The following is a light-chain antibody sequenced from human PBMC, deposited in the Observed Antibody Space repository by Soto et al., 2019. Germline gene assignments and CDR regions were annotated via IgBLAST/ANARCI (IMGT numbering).Light chain of an antibody. Sequence: DIQMTLSPSSLSASSDDRVTIICRASQSISNWLAWYQQKPGTAPKVLIYHASNLQSGVPSRFSGSGSGTEFTLTISSLQPDDFATYYCQQYNSYSFGQGTKVDIK. CDR1: QSISNW. J-gene: IGKJ1*01. CDR2: HAS. V-gene: IGKV1-5*02. CDR3: QQYNSYS.